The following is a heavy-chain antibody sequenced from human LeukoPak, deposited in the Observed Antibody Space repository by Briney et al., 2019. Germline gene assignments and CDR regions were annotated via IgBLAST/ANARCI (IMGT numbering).Heavy chain of an antibody. Sequence: SETLSLTCSVSGDTISTSDHYWGWIRQPPGKALEWIGNIFYSGSTYYNPSLKSRVTISVDTSKNQFSLKLSSVTAADTAVYYCARGGSYYYGSGRIGMVDYWGQGTLVTVSS. CDR1: GDTISTSDHY. CDR3: ARGGSYYYGSGRIGMVDY. J-gene: IGHJ4*02. CDR2: IFYSGST. D-gene: IGHD3-10*01. V-gene: IGHV4-39*07.